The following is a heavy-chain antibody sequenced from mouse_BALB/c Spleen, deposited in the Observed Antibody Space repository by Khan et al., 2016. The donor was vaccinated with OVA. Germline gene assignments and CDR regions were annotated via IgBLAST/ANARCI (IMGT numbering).Heavy chain of an antibody. D-gene: IGHD1-2*01. CDR2: FFPNSGGS. CDR3: VRSGYGSFAF. CDR1: GYTFTDYN. Sequence: EVQLQESGPEVVKPGASVKISCKASGYTFTDYNMDWLRQRHGKSLEWIGYFFPNSGGSGYNQKFKTKAKLTVDISSSTADMDLRSLTSEDAAGYYCVRSGYGSFAFWGQGTLVTVSA. V-gene: IGHV1S29*02. J-gene: IGHJ3*01.